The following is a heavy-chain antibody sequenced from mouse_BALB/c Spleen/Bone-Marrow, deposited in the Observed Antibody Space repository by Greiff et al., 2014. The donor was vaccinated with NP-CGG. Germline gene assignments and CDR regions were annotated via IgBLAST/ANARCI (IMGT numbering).Heavy chain of an antibody. V-gene: IGHV1-77*01. D-gene: IGHD3-1*01. CDR2: IYPGSGNT. Sequence: QVQLQQSGAELARPGASVKLSCKASGYTFTDYYINWVKQRTGQGLEWIGEIYPGSGNTYYNEKFKGKATLTADKSSSTAYMQLSSRTSEDSEVNFWARSGEVYPRDAMASWAQGTSVTVS. CDR1: GYTFTDYY. CDR3: ARSGEVYPRDAMAS. J-gene: IGHJ4*01.